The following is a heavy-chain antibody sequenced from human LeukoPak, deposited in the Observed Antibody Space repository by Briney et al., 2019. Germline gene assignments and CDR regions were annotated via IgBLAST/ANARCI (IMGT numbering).Heavy chain of an antibody. J-gene: IGHJ4*02. CDR1: GYTFTSYG. CDR3: ASLGSGLYYFDY. D-gene: IGHD5-12*01. CDR2: FSAYNGNT. Sequence: ASVKVSCKASGYTFTSYGISWVRQAPGQGLEWMGWFSAYNGNTNYAQKLQGRVTMTTDTSTSTAYMELRSLRSDDTAVYYCASLGSGLYYFDYWGQGTLVTVSS. V-gene: IGHV1-18*01.